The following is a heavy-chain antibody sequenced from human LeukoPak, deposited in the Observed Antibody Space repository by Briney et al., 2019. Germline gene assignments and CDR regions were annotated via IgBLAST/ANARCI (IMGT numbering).Heavy chain of an antibody. Sequence: PSETLSLTCAVYGGSFRGYYWSWIRQPPGKGLEWIGEINHSGSTNYNPSLKSRVTISVDTSKNQFSLKLSSVTAADTAVYYCARGHYYDSSGYYYYYYGMDVWGQGTTVTVSS. J-gene: IGHJ6*02. V-gene: IGHV4-34*01. CDR2: INHSGST. D-gene: IGHD3-22*01. CDR3: ARGHYYDSSGYYYYYYGMDV. CDR1: GGSFRGYY.